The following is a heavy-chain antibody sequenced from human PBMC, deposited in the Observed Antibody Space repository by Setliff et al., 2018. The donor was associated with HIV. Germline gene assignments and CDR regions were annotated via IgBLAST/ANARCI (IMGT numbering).Heavy chain of an antibody. CDR2: INHSGST. J-gene: IGHJ4*02. Sequence: NPSETLSLTCAVYGGSFSGYYWSWIRQPPGKGLEWIGEINHSGSTKYNPSLESRVTISVDTSKNQFSLKLSSVTAADTAVYYCARRAGSDYFTRFDYWGQGTLVTVSS. V-gene: IGHV4-34*01. CDR3: ARRAGSDYFTRFDY. CDR1: GGSFSGYY. D-gene: IGHD3-10*01.